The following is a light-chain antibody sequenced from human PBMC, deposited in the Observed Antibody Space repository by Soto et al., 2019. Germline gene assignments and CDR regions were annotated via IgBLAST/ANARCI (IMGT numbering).Light chain of an antibody. J-gene: IGKJ1*01. V-gene: IGKV1-9*01. CDR3: QQLNGSPWT. CDR2: GAS. Sequence: IQLTQWRSSLSSSVVDRVSITCRASPAIASFLAWYQQKPGTAPKLLIYGASTLQSGVPSRFSGSRSGTDYTLTIASLQPEDFATYYCQQLNGSPWTFGQGTKVDIK. CDR1: PAIASF.